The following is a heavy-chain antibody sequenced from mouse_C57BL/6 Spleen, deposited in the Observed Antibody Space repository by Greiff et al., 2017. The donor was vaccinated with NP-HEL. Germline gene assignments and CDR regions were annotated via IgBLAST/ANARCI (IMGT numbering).Heavy chain of an antibody. V-gene: IGHV1-54*01. CDR3: ARHLTDFDY. CDR1: GYAFTNYL. D-gene: IGHD4-1*01. J-gene: IGHJ2*01. CDR2: INPGSGGT. Sequence: LVESGAELVRPGTSVKVSCKASGYAFTNYLIEWVKQRPGQGLEWIGVINPGSGGTNYNEKFKGKATLTADKSSSTAYMQLSSLTSEDSAVYFCARHLTDFDYWGQGTTLTVSS.